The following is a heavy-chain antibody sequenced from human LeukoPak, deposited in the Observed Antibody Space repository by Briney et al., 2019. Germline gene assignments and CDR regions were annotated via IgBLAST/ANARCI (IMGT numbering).Heavy chain of an antibody. V-gene: IGHV3-74*01. CDR2: INSDGSDR. CDR1: GFTFSSNW. Sequence: GGSLRLSCAASGFTFSSNWMHWVRQTPGKGLVWVSRINSDGSDRSYADSVKGRFTISRDNAKNTLYLQMNSLRAEDTAVYYCARVDYGDYVAAVDIWGQGTLVTVFS. CDR3: ARVDYGDYVAAVDI. D-gene: IGHD4-17*01. J-gene: IGHJ3*02.